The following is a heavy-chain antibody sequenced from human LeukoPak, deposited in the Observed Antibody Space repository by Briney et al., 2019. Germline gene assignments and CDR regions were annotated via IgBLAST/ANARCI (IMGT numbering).Heavy chain of an antibody. D-gene: IGHD3-3*01. Sequence: GGSLRLSCAASGFTFSSYAMSWVRQAPGKGLKWVSAISGSGGSTYYADSVKGRFTISRDNSKNTLYLQMNSLRAEDTAVYYCAYDFWSGRFIDYWGQGTLVTVSS. J-gene: IGHJ4*02. V-gene: IGHV3-23*01. CDR1: GFTFSSYA. CDR3: AYDFWSGRFIDY. CDR2: ISGSGGST.